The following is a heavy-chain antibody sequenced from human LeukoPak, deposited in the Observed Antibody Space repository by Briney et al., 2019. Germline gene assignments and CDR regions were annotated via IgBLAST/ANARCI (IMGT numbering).Heavy chain of an antibody. Sequence: VSXXSISSSYWSWIRQPPGKGLEWIGDIYYSGSTNYNPSLKSRVTISVDTSQNQFSLKLTSVTAADTAVHYCARHRRGVAAADFWGQGTLVTVSS. D-gene: IGHD6-13*01. CDR2: IYYSGST. CDR3: ARHRRGVAAADF. V-gene: IGHV4-59*08. J-gene: IGHJ4*02. CDR1: XXSISSSY.